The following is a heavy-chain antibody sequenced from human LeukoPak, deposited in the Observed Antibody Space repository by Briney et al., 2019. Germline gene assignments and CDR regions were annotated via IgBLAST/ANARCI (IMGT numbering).Heavy chain of an antibody. J-gene: IGHJ4*02. D-gene: IGHD5-18*01. CDR2: ISYDGSNK. CDR3: AKDHGYSYVSGYFDY. Sequence: PGGSLRLSCAASRFTFSSYAIHWVRQAPGKGLEWVAVISYDGSNKYYADSVKGRFTISRDNSKNTLYLQMNSLRAEDAAVYYCAKDHGYSYVSGYFDYWGQGTLVTVSS. V-gene: IGHV3-30*04. CDR1: RFTFSSYA.